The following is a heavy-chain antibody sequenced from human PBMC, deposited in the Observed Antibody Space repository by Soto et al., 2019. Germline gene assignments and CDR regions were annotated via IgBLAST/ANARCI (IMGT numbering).Heavy chain of an antibody. V-gene: IGHV3-53*01. D-gene: IGHD3-16*01. CDR1: GFTVSSNY. J-gene: IGHJ1*01. Sequence: EVQLVESGGGLIQPGGSLRLSCAASGFTVSSNYMSWVRQAPGKGLEWVSVIYSGGSTYYADSVKGRFTISRDNSKNKLYLQMNSLRAEDTAVYYCARDRVESDYPDYFQHWGQGTLVTVSS. CDR2: IYSGGST. CDR3: ARDRVESDYPDYFQH.